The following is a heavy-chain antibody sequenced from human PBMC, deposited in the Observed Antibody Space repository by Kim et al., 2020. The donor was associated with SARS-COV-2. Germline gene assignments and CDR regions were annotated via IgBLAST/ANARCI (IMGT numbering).Heavy chain of an antibody. D-gene: IGHD6-13*01. CDR1: GFTFSSYA. CDR2: ISSNGGST. Sequence: GGSLRLSCSASGFTFSSYAMHWVRQAPGKGLEYVSAISSNGGSTYYADSVKGRFTISRDNSKNTLYLQMSSLRAEDTAVYYCVKDSAPGRGGSSWYEVDYWGQGTLVTVSS. CDR3: VKDSAPGRGGSSWYEVDY. J-gene: IGHJ4*02. V-gene: IGHV3-64D*09.